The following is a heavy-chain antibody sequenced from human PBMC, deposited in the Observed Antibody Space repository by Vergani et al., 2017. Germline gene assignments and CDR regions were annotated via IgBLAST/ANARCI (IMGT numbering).Heavy chain of an antibody. D-gene: IGHD6-13*01. CDR3: ATEVSISWAYFQH. J-gene: IGHJ1*01. V-gene: IGHV3-66*02. Sequence: EVQLVESGGGLVQPGGSLRLSCAASGFTVSSNYMSWVRQDPGKGLEWVSVIYSGGSTYYADYVKGRFTISRDNSKNTLDLQMNSLRAEDTAVYYCATEVSISWAYFQHWGQGTLVTVSS. CDR1: GFTVSSNY. CDR2: IYSGGST.